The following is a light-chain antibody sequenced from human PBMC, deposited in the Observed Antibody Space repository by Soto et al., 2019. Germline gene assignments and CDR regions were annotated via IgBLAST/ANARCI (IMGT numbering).Light chain of an antibody. V-gene: IGKV1-5*01. CDR2: DAS. CDR1: QSINNW. Sequence: DIQMTQSPSTLSASVGDRVTITCRASQSINNWLAWYQQKPGKAPKLLIYDASSLESGVPSRFSGSGSGTEFTLTITSLQPEDFATYYCQQSYGTPITFGQGTRLEIK. CDR3: QQSYGTPIT. J-gene: IGKJ5*01.